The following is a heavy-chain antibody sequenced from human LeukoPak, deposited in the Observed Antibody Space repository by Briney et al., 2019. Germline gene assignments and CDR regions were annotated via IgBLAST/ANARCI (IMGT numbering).Heavy chain of an antibody. CDR1: GFSVSSTF. V-gene: IGHV3-53*01. J-gene: IGHJ4*02. D-gene: IGHD4-23*01. Sequence: PGGSLRLSCAASGFSVSSTFMSWVRQPPGKGLEWVSVINSHGTTYYADSVKGRFTISRDNSKNTLYLQMNSLRAEDTAVYYCAKALTVVDYYFDYWGQGTLVTVSS. CDR2: INSHGTT. CDR3: AKALTVVDYYFDY.